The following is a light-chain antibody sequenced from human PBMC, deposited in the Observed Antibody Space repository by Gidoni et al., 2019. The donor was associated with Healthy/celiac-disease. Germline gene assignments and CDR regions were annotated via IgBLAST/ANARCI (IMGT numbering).Light chain of an antibody. V-gene: IGKV3D-15*01. CDR1: QSVSSN. Sequence: EIVMTQSPATLAVSPGERATLSCRASQSVSSNLAWYQQKPGQAPRLLIYGASTRAIGIPARFSGSGSGTEFTLTISSLQSEDCAVYYCQQYNNWPPITFGQGTRLEIK. CDR2: GAS. J-gene: IGKJ5*01. CDR3: QQYNNWPPIT.